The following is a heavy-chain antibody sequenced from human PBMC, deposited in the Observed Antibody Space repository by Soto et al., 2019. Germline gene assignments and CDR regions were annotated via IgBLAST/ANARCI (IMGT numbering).Heavy chain of an antibody. CDR2: IWYDGSNK. D-gene: IGHD4-17*01. CDR1: GFTFSSYG. CDR3: ARVGGADDYGDYDHRGPDAFDI. V-gene: IGHV3-33*01. Sequence: QVQLVESGGGVVQPGRSLRLSCAASGFTFSSYGMHWVRQAPGKGLEWVAVIWYDGSNKYYADSVKGRFTISRDNSKNTLYLQMNSLSAEDTAVYYCARVGGADDYGDYDHRGPDAFDIWGQGTMVTVSS. J-gene: IGHJ3*02.